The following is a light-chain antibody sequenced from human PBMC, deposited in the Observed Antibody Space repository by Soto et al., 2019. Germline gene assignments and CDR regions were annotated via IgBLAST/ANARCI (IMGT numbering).Light chain of an antibody. J-gene: IGKJ1*01. CDR1: QPVSGF. CDR3: HQCYSSRT. CDR2: DAS. Sequence: EIVLTQSPATLSLFPGERATLSCRASQPVSGFLAWYQQKPGQAPRLLIYDASNRATGIPARFSGSGSGTDFTLTISRLEPEDFAVYYCHQCYSSRTFGQGTKVDIK. V-gene: IGKV3-11*01.